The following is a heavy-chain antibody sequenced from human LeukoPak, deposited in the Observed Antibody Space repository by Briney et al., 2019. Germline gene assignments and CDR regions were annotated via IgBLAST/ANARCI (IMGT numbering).Heavy chain of an antibody. J-gene: IGHJ4*02. CDR3: ARQSRRSYYYGSGSYYNY. Sequence: PSETLSLTCTVSGGSISSSSYYCGWIRQPPGKGLEWIGSIYFSGSTYYNPSLKSRVTISVDTSKNQFSLKLSSVTAADTAVYYCARQSRRSYYYGSGSYYNYWGQGTLVTVSS. V-gene: IGHV4-39*01. CDR1: GGSISSSSYY. CDR2: IYFSGST. D-gene: IGHD3-10*01.